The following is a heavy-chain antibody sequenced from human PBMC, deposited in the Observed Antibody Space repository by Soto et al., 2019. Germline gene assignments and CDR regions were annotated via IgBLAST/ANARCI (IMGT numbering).Heavy chain of an antibody. J-gene: IGHJ4*02. CDR1: GGSISSGDYY. CDR2: IYYSGST. V-gene: IGHV4-30-4*01. Sequence: QVQLQESGPGLVKPSQTLSLTCTVSGGSISSGDYYWSWIRQPPGKGLEWIGYIYYSGSTYYNPTLKSRVTISVDTSKNQFSLKLSSVAAADTAVYYCARSVRFLEWLTDYWGQGTLVTVSS. CDR3: ARSVRFLEWLTDY. D-gene: IGHD3-3*01.